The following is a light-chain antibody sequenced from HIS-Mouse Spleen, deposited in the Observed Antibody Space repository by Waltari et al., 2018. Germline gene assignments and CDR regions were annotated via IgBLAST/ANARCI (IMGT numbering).Light chain of an antibody. CDR2: SNN. CDR3: AAWDDSLNGWV. J-gene: IGLJ3*02. Sequence: QSVLTQPPSASGTPGQRVTISCSGPNSNIGSTPVNWYQQLPGTAPKLLLYSNNQRPSGVPDRFSGSKSGTSASLAISGLQSEDEADYYCAAWDDSLNGWVFGGGTKLTVL. V-gene: IGLV1-44*01. CDR1: NSNIGSTP.